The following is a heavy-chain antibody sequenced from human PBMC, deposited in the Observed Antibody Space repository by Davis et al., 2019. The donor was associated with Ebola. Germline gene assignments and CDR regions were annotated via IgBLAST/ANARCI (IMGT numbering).Heavy chain of an antibody. D-gene: IGHD2-15*01. CDR1: GFTFTSSA. CDR3: AARYCSGGSCYSQVRFDY. CDR2: IVVGSGNT. V-gene: IGHV1-58*01. J-gene: IGHJ4*02. Sequence: SVKVSCKASGFTFTSSAVQWVRQARGQRLEWIGWIVVGSGNTNYAQKFQERVTITRDMSTSTAYMELSSLRSEDTAVYYCAARYCSGGSCYSQVRFDYWGQGTLVTVSS.